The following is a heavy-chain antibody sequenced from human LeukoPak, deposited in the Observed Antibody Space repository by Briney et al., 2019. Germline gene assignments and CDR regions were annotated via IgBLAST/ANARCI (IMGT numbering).Heavy chain of an antibody. CDR2: ISGSGGST. CDR1: GFTFSSYS. Sequence: GGSLRLSCAASGFTFSSYSMNWVRQAPGKGLEWVSAISGSGGSTYYADSVKGRFTISRDNSKNTLYLQMNSLRAEDTAVYYCAKHGNGDYYYYYYMDVWGKGTTVTISS. J-gene: IGHJ6*03. D-gene: IGHD4-17*01. CDR3: AKHGNGDYYYYYYMDV. V-gene: IGHV3-23*01.